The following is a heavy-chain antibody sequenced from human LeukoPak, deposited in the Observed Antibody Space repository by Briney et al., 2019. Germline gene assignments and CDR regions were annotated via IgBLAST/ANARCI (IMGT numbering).Heavy chain of an antibody. V-gene: IGHV4-59*01. CDR2: IYYSGST. J-gene: IGHJ5*02. Sequence: SETLSLTCTVSGGSISSYYWSWIRQPPGKGLEWIGYIYYSGSTNYNPSLKSRVTISVDTSKNQFSLKPSSVTAADTAVYYCARGRGFGGGSSGWYNNWFDPWGQGTLVTVSS. CDR3: ARGRGFGGGSSGWYNNWFDP. CDR1: GGSISSYY. D-gene: IGHD6-19*01.